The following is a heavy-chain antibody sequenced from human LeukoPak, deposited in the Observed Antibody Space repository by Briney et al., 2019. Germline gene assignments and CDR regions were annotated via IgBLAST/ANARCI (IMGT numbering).Heavy chain of an antibody. CDR2: IKHDGST. CDR1: GGSFSGDF. J-gene: IGHJ4*02. D-gene: IGHD2-15*01. CDR3: ARVLYKGTIDY. V-gene: IGHV4-34*01. Sequence: SETLSLTCAVYGGSFSGDFWSWLRQSPGKGLEWIGEIKHDGSTTYNPSLESRVTMSLDTSKNQFSLKLSSVTAADTAVYYCARVLYKGTIDYWGQGTLVTVSS.